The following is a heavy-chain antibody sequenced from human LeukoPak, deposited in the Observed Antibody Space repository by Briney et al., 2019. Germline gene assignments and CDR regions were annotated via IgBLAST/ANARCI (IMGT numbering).Heavy chain of an antibody. Sequence: SVKVSCKASGGTFSSYAISWVRQAPGQGLEWMGRIIPIFGIANYAQKFQGRVTITADKSTSTAYMELSSLRSEDTAVYYCARDRRIAAASYYYGMDVWGQGTTDTVSS. CDR3: ARDRRIAAASYYYGMDV. V-gene: IGHV1-69*04. CDR2: IIPIFGIA. D-gene: IGHD6-13*01. J-gene: IGHJ6*02. CDR1: GGTFSSYA.